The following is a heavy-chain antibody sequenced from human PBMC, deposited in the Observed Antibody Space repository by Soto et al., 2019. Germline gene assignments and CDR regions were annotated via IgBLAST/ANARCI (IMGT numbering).Heavy chain of an antibody. CDR3: TSNYYDFWSGYSLYGMDV. J-gene: IGHJ6*02. V-gene: IGHV3-15*07. Sequence: PGGSLRLSCAASGFTFSNAWMNWVRQAPGKGLEWVGRIKSKTDGGTTDYAAPVKGRFTISRDDSKNTLYLQMNSLKTEDTAVYYCTSNYYDFWSGYSLYGMDVWDQGTTVTVSS. CDR1: GFTFSNAW. CDR2: IKSKTDGGTT. D-gene: IGHD3-3*01.